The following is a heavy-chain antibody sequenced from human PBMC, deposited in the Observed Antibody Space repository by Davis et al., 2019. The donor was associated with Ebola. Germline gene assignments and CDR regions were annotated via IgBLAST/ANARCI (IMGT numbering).Heavy chain of an antibody. CDR3: ARDREITGGWFDP. V-gene: IGHV4-59*12. CDR1: GGSISSYY. CDR2: LFHSGST. D-gene: IGHD1-26*01. J-gene: IGHJ5*02. Sequence: MPSETLSLTCTVSGGSISSYYWSWIRQPPGKGLEWIGSLFHSGSTYYNPSLKSRVTISVGRSKNQFSLKLSSVTAADTAVYYCARDREITGGWFDPWGQGTLVTVSS.